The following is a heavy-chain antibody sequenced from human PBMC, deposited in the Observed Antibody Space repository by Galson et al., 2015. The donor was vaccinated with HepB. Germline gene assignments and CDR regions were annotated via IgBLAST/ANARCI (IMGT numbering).Heavy chain of an antibody. V-gene: IGHV3-21*01. CDR1: GFTFSSYS. D-gene: IGHD3-9*01. J-gene: IGHJ3*02. Sequence: SLRLSCAASGFTFSSYSMNWVRQAPGKGLEWVSLISSSSSYIYYADSVKGRFTISRDNANNSLYLQMNSLRAEDTAVYYCARALGFFDWLLVDAFDIWGQGTMVTVSS. CDR3: ARALGFFDWLLVDAFDI. CDR2: ISSSSSYI.